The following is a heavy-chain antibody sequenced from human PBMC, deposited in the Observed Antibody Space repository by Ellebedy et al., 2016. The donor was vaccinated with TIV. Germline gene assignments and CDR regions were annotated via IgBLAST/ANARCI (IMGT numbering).Heavy chain of an antibody. J-gene: IGHJ4*02. D-gene: IGHD1-26*01. Sequence: GESLKISCAASGFTFSSYWMHWVRQAPGKELVWVSRINSDGSSTSYADSVKGRFTISRDNAKNTLYLQMNSLRAEDTAVYYCARDRGGSYFDYWGQGTLVTVSS. CDR2: INSDGSST. V-gene: IGHV3-74*01. CDR3: ARDRGGSYFDY. CDR1: GFTFSSYW.